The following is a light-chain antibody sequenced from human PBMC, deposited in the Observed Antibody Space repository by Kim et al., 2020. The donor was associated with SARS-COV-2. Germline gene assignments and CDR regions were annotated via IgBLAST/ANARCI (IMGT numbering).Light chain of an antibody. Sequence: SPGKSPTLSYTARPSVSNGYLAWYQQDPGQAPRLLKDGASSRATGVPDRFSDSGSKTDFTLTISRLGTDDFAVYYCQQYHRSPWTFGQGTKVDSK. CDR3: QQYHRSPWT. J-gene: IGKJ1*01. CDR1: PSVSNGY. V-gene: IGKV3-20*01. CDR2: GAS.